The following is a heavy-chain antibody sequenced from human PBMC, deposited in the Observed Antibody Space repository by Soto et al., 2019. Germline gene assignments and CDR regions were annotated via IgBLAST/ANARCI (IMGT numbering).Heavy chain of an antibody. D-gene: IGHD3-16*02. Sequence: GVSLRLSCVASGFSVSANYMTWIRQAPGKGLEWVSVIHGGGNTYYADSVKGRFTISRDNSKNTVHLQMESLRVDDTAVYYCGKASDHDLCGNYRSTGNLVSWGQG. CDR3: GKASDHDLCGNYRSTGNLVS. CDR2: IHGGGNT. V-gene: IGHV3-53*01. J-gene: IGHJ5*02. CDR1: GFSVSANY.